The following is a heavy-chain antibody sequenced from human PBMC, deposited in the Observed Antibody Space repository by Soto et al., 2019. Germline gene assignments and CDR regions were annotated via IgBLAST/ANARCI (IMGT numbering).Heavy chain of an antibody. V-gene: IGHV4-34*01. Sequence: SETLSLTCAVYGVSFSGYYWSWIRQPPGKGLEWIGEINHSGSTNYNPSLKSRVTISVDTSKNQFSLKLSSVTAADTAVYYCARGDHYGSGSYPSPDYYYYYMDVWGKGTTVTVSS. CDR3: ARGDHYGSGSYPSPDYYYYYMDV. D-gene: IGHD3-10*01. CDR1: GVSFSGYY. CDR2: INHSGST. J-gene: IGHJ6*03.